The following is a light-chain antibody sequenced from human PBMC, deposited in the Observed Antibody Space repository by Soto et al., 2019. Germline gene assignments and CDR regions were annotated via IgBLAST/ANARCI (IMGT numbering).Light chain of an antibody. Sequence: QSALTQPASVSGSPGQSITISCTGTSSDVGGYNYVSWYQHHPGKAPKLVIYDVSDRPSGVSNRFSGSKSGNTASQTISGLQAEDEADFYCSSYTSSSTVVFGGGTKLTVL. V-gene: IGLV2-14*03. J-gene: IGLJ2*01. CDR2: DVS. CDR3: SSYTSSSTVV. CDR1: SSDVGGYNY.